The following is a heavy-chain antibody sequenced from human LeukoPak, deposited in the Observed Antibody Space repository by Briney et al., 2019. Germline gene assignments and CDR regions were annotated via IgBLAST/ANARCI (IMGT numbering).Heavy chain of an antibody. J-gene: IGHJ4*02. D-gene: IGHD6-13*01. CDR3: ARGVVAAAGRTFDF. Sequence: SETLSLTCTVSGDSFSYFYWSWIRQPPVKGLEWIGYIYNSGSTSYNPSLKSRVTISLDTSQNQFSLKLSSLTAADTAVYYCARGVVAAAGRTFDFWGQGTLVTVSS. CDR2: IYNSGST. CDR1: GDSFSYFY. V-gene: IGHV4-59*01.